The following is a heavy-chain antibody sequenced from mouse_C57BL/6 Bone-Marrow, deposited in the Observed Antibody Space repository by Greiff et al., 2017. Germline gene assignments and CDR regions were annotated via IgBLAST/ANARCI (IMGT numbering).Heavy chain of an antibody. D-gene: IGHD2-1*01. Sequence: VQLVESGAELVRPGTSVKMSCKASGYTFTNYWIGWAKQRPGHGLEWIGDIYPGGGYTNYNEKFKGKATLTADKSSSTAYMQFSSLTSEDSAIYYCARYGMDFDYWGQGTTLTVSS. V-gene: IGHV1-63*01. CDR3: ARYGMDFDY. CDR2: IYPGGGYT. J-gene: IGHJ2*01. CDR1: GYTFTNYW.